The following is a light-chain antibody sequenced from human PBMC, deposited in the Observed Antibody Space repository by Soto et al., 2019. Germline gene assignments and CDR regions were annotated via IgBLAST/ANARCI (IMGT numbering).Light chain of an antibody. CDR3: QQFSSYPLT. V-gene: IGKV3-15*01. CDR2: GAS. J-gene: IGKJ4*01. CDR1: ESVSSN. Sequence: DIVMTQSPAALSVSPGERATLSCRASESVSSNLAWYQQKPGQAPRLLIYGASTRATGIPARFSGSGSGTEFTLTIRSLQSEDFAVYYCQQFSSYPLTFGGGTKV.